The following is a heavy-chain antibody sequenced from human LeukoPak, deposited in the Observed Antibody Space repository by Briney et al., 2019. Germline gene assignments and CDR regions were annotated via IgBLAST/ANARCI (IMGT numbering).Heavy chain of an antibody. Sequence: PGGSLRLSCAASGFTFSSFGMHWVRQAPGKGLGWVAVISYDGNNDYYADSVKGRFTVSRDNFENTVFLEMNSLRFDDTAIYYCARDPWGYFDSSGYSAYYFDSWGQGALVTVSS. D-gene: IGHD3-22*01. J-gene: IGHJ4*02. CDR2: ISYDGNND. CDR1: GFTFSSFG. V-gene: IGHV3-30*19. CDR3: ARDPWGYFDSSGYSAYYFDS.